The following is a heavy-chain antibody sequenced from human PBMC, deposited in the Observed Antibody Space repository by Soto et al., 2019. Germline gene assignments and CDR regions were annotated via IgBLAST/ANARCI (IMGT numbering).Heavy chain of an antibody. CDR3: AKQLKVTTAVGQMCFDS. V-gene: IGHV5-51*01. Sequence: GESLKISCQGSGYNFRHYYIAWVRQLPGRGLEWVGLIYPGDSDTRYNPSVQGQVTISVDRSTDTAYLQWNRLKASDSGTYYCAKQLKVTTAVGQMCFDSWGQGTLLTVST. CDR1: GYNFRHYY. J-gene: IGHJ4*02. D-gene: IGHD6-13*01. CDR2: IYPGDSDT.